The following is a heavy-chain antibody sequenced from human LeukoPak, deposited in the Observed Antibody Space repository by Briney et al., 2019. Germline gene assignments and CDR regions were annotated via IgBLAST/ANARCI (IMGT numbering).Heavy chain of an antibody. D-gene: IGHD3-22*01. CDR3: ARGHRTYYYDSSGYYYRH. J-gene: IGHJ4*02. Sequence: PSETLSLTCAVYGGSFSGYYWSWIRQPPGKGLEWIGETNHSGSTNYNPSLKSRVTISVDTSKNQFSLKLSSVTAADTAVYYCARGHRTYYYDSSGYYYRHWGQGTLVTVSS. V-gene: IGHV4-34*01. CDR1: GGSFSGYY. CDR2: TNHSGST.